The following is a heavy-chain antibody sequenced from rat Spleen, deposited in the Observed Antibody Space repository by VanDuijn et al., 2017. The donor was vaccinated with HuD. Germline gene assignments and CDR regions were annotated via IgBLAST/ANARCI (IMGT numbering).Heavy chain of an antibody. V-gene: IGHV5-20*01. CDR2: ISYDGGST. J-gene: IGHJ2*01. D-gene: IGHD3-6*01. CDR3: TRNWDY. CDR1: GFTFSNYG. Sequence: EVQLVESGGGLVQPGRSMKLSCAASGFTFSNYGMAWVRQAPKKGLEWVAYISYDGGSTYYRDSVKGRFTISRDNAKSSLYLQMDSLRSEDTATYYCTRNWDYWGQGVMVTVSS.